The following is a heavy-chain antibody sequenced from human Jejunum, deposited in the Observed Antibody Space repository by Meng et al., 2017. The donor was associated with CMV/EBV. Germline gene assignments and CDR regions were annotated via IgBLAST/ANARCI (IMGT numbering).Heavy chain of an antibody. V-gene: IGHV7-4-1*02. Sequence: QVQLVQSASDLQKPGASVKVSCKASGYTFTNYAMTWLRQAPGQGLKWMGWINTNTRNPTYAQAFTGRFVFSLDTSVSTAYLQISSLMAEDTAVYYCARGRDCITRRCYSDYWGQGTLVTVSS. J-gene: IGHJ4*02. CDR3: ARGRDCITRRCYSDY. CDR1: GYTFTNYA. CDR2: INTNTRNP. D-gene: IGHD2-21*01.